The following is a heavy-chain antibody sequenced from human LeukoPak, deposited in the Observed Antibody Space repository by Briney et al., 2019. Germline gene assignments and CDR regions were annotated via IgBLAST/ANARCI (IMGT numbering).Heavy chain of an antibody. CDR2: MKEDGSEI. CDR3: ARENWGRFDY. Sequence: GGSLRLSCAASGFSFSSWSMSWVCHAPGKRLEWVANMKEDGSEIYYVDSVQGRFTISRDNAKSSVYLQMNSLRGEDTAVYYCARENWGRFDYWGQGTLVTVSS. D-gene: IGHD7-27*01. CDR1: GFSFSSWS. J-gene: IGHJ4*02. V-gene: IGHV3-7*01.